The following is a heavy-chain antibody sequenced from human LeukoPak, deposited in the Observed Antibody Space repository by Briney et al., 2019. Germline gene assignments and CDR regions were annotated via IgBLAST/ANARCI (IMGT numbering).Heavy chain of an antibody. J-gene: IGHJ5*02. D-gene: IGHD3-16*01. CDR2: IYYSGST. CDR1: GFSFTDDGFN. V-gene: IGHV4-31*11. Sequence: LSLSCAASGFSFTDDGFNWGWLGPGKGLEWIGYIYYSGSTYYNPSLKSRVTISVDTSKNQFSLKLNSVTAADTAVYYCARHYGPWGQGTLVTVSS. CDR3: ARHYGP.